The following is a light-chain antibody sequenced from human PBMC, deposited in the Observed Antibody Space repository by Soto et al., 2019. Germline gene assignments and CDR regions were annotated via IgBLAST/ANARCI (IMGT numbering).Light chain of an antibody. CDR2: GAS. J-gene: IGKJ1*01. CDR3: QQYNNWPWT. V-gene: IGKV3-15*01. Sequence: ERVMTQSPGTLSVSPGERATLSCRASQSVSSNLAWYQQKPGQAPRLLIYGASTRATGIPARFSGSESGTEFTLTISSLQSEDFAVDYCQQYNNWPWTFGQGTKVEIK. CDR1: QSVSSN.